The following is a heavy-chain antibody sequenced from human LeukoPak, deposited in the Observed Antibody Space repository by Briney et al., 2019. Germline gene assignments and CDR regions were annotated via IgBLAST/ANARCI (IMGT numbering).Heavy chain of an antibody. D-gene: IGHD6-6*01. CDR1: GFTFSSYA. Sequence: GRSLRLSCAASGFTFSSYAMHWVRQAPGKGLEWVAVISYDGSNKYYADSVKGRFTISRDNSKNTLYLQMNSLRAEDTAVYYCAREGYSSSALDYWGQGTLVTVSS. J-gene: IGHJ4*02. CDR2: ISYDGSNK. V-gene: IGHV3-30-3*01. CDR3: AREGYSSSALDY.